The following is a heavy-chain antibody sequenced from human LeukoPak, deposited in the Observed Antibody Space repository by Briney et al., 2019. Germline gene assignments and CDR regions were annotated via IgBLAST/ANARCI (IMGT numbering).Heavy chain of an antibody. CDR1: GGSISSGGYY. CDR3: AGTYSSSWSPLGYYMDV. D-gene: IGHD6-13*01. J-gene: IGHJ6*03. CDR2: IYYSGST. Sequence: SETLSLTCTVSGGSISSGGYYWSWIRQHPGKGLEWIGYIYYSGSTYYNPSLKSRVTLSVDTSKNQFSLKLSSVTAADTAVYYCAGTYSSSWSPLGYYMDVWGKGTTVTVSS. V-gene: IGHV4-31*03.